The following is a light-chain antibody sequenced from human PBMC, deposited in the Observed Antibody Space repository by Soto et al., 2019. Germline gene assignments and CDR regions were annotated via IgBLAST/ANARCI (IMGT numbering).Light chain of an antibody. Sequence: DIQMTQSPSTLSASIGDRVTLTCRASQSLTGRLAWYQQKPGRPPKLLIYDVSILESVVPSRFSGSESGTDFTLTISSLRPDDFSSFYCQQYKVYPYTFGQGTRLDI. CDR3: QQYKVYPYT. J-gene: IGKJ2*01. CDR1: QSLTGR. CDR2: DVS. V-gene: IGKV1-5*01.